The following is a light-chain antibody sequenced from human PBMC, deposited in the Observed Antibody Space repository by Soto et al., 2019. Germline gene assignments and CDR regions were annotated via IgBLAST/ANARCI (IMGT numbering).Light chain of an antibody. CDR2: GAS. J-gene: IGKJ3*01. CDR3: QQYGDSFT. V-gene: IGKV3-20*01. CDR1: QSVSSTY. Sequence: EIVLTQSPGTLSLSPGERATLSCRASQSVSSTYLARYQQKPGQAPRLLIYGASSRATGIPDRFSGSGSGTDFTLTISRLEPEDFAVYYCQQYGDSFTFGPGTKVDIK.